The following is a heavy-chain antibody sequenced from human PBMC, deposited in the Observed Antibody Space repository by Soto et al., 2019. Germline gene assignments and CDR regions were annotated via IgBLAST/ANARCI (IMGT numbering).Heavy chain of an antibody. D-gene: IGHD3-10*01. CDR3: AKPCPLFGELPKDTDY. J-gene: IGHJ4*02. V-gene: IGHV3-23*01. CDR2: ISGSGGST. Sequence: EVQLLESGGGLVQPGGSLRLSCAASGFTFSNYAMSWVRQAPGKGLEWVSAISGSGGSTYYADSVKGRFTISRDNSKNTLYLQMNSLRAEDTAVFYCAKPCPLFGELPKDTDYWGQGTLVTVSS. CDR1: GFTFSNYA.